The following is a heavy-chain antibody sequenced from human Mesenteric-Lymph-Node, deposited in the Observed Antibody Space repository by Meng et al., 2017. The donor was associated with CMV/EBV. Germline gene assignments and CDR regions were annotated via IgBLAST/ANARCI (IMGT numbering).Heavy chain of an antibody. Sequence: GESLKISCAASGFTFSSYAMHWVRQAPGQGLEWMGWINPNSGGTNYAQKFQGRVTMTRDTSISTAYMELSRLRSDDTAVYYCARSSSSWRGVEYGMDVWGQGTTVTVSS. J-gene: IGHJ6*02. CDR2: INPNSGGT. D-gene: IGHD6-13*01. V-gene: IGHV1-2*02. CDR1: GFTFSSYA. CDR3: ARSSSSWRGVEYGMDV.